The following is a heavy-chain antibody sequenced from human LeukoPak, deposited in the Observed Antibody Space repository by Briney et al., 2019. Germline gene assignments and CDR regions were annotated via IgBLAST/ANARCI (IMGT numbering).Heavy chain of an antibody. CDR1: GYTFSSYS. CDR3: SREFPFCGADCFSGVFDI. D-gene: IGHD2-21*02. Sequence: ASVKVSCKASGYTFSSYSINWVRQAPGQGLEWMGWISVINSGNTRYAQNFQGRLTMTTDTSTTTAYMELRSLRSDDTAVYYCSREFPFCGADCFSGVFDIWGQGTMVTVS. V-gene: IGHV1-18*01. J-gene: IGHJ3*02. CDR2: ISVINSGNT.